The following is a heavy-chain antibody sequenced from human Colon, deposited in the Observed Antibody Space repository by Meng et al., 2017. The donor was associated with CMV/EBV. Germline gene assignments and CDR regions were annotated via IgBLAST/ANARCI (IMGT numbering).Heavy chain of an antibody. CDR3: ARGRVMYGMDV. V-gene: IGHV4-34*01. Sequence: GSLRLSCGVYGGSFSAYYWSWIRQPPGKGLECIGEINHSGTANYNPSLKSRVTISEPTSINQFSLRLTSVTAADTAVYYCARGRVMYGMDVWGQGTTVTVSS. CDR1: GGSFSAYY. D-gene: IGHD2-21*01. J-gene: IGHJ6*02. CDR2: INHSGTA.